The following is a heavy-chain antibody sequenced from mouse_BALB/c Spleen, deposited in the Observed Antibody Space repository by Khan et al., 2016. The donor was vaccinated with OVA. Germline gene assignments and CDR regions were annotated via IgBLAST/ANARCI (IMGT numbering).Heavy chain of an antibody. CDR2: IDPFNGGT. V-gene: IGHV1S135*01. CDR3: ARGTFDY. CDR1: GYSFTSYY. J-gene: IGHJ3*01. D-gene: IGHD3-3*01. Sequence: VQLQQPGPELMRPGSSVNISCKASGYSFTSYYIHWVKQSHGKSLEWIGYIDPFNGGTDYNQKFKGKATLTVDKSSNTAYMHLSSLTSEDSAVYCCARGTFDYWGQGTLVTVS.